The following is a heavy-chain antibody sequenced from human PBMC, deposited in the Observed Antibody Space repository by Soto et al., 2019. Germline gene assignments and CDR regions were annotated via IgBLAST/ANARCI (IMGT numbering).Heavy chain of an antibody. CDR2: INSDGSST. CDR3: ARESYDYIWGSYLATFDY. D-gene: IGHD3-16*01. CDR1: GFTFSSYW. V-gene: IGHV3-74*01. J-gene: IGHJ4*02. Sequence: PGGSLRLSCAASGFTFSSYWMHWVRQAPGKGLVWVSRINSDGSSTSYADSVKGRFTISRDNAKNTLYLQMNSLRAEDTAVYYCARESYDYIWGSYLATFDYWGQGTLVTVSS.